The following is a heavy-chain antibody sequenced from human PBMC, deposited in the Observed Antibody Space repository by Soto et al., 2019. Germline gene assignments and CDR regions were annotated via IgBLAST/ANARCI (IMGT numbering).Heavy chain of an antibody. CDR2: IYYSGST. J-gene: IGHJ4*02. Sequence: SETLSLTCTVSGGSISSGDYYWSWIRQPPGKGLEWIGYIYYSGSTYYNPSLKSRVTISVDTSKNQFSLKLSSVTAADTAVYYCARDTGDCSSTSCYALRSFDYWGQGTLVTVSS. V-gene: IGHV4-30-4*01. CDR1: GGSISSGDYY. CDR3: ARDTGDCSSTSCYALRSFDY. D-gene: IGHD2-2*01.